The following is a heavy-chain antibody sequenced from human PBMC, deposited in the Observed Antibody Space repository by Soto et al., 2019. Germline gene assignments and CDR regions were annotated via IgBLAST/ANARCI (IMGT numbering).Heavy chain of an antibody. J-gene: IGHJ5*02. CDR3: ARRGPITMVRGVISGWFDP. Sequence: QVQLQESGPGLVKPSETLSLTCTVSGGSISSYYWSWIRQPPGKGLEWIGYIYYSGSTNYNPSLKSRVTISVDTSKNQFSLKLSSVTAADTAVYYCARRGPITMVRGVISGWFDPWGQGTLVTVSS. CDR2: IYYSGST. D-gene: IGHD3-10*01. V-gene: IGHV4-59*08. CDR1: GGSISSYY.